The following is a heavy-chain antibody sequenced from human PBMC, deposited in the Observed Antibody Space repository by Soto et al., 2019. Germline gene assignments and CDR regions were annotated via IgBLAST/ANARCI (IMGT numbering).Heavy chain of an antibody. J-gene: IGHJ4*02. Sequence: GSSVKVSCKASGGTFSSYAISWVRQAPGQGLEWMGGIIPIFGTANYAQKFQGRVTITADKSTSTAYMELSSLRSEDTAVYYCARTTGWRDDKYYYDSSGYYRLDYWGQGTVVTASS. CDR3: ARTTGWRDDKYYYDSSGYYRLDY. V-gene: IGHV1-69*06. CDR1: GGTFSSYA. D-gene: IGHD3-22*01. CDR2: IIPIFGTA.